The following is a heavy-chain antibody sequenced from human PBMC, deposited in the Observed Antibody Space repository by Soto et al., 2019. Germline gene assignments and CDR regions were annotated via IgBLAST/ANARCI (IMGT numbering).Heavy chain of an antibody. J-gene: IGHJ4*02. Sequence: LSLSCAASGFNFDDYAMHSVRQIPGKGLEWVSGIRWESGSIGYADSVKGRFSSSRDNAKNSLYLQMKSLRAEDTAFYYCVKDHDEDCGYYLDYFNYLGQGTLVTVSS. V-gene: IGHV3-9*01. CDR2: IRWESGSI. D-gene: IGHD5-12*01. CDR1: GFNFDDYA. CDR3: VKDHDEDCGYYLDYFNY.